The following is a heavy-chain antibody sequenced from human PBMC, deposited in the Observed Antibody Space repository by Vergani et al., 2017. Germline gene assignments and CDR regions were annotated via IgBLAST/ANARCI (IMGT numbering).Heavy chain of an antibody. CDR1: GFTFSSYS. V-gene: IGHV3-21*01. J-gene: IGHJ4*02. Sequence: EVQLVESGGGLVKPGGSLRLSCAASGFTFSSYSMNWVRQAPGKGLEWVSSISSSSSYIYYADSVKGRFTTSRDNAKNSLYLQMNSLRAEDTAVYYCARDVVSWASPYFDYWGQGTLVTVSS. CDR2: ISSSSSYI. D-gene: IGHD2-15*01. CDR3: ARDVVSWASPYFDY.